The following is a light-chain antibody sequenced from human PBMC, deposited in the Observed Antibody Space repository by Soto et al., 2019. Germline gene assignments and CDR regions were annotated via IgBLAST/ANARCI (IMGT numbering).Light chain of an antibody. J-gene: IGLJ2*01. CDR2: EGN. CDR1: SSDVGGYDL. Sequence: QSALTQPASVSGSPGQSITISCTGTSSDVGGYDLVSWYQQHPGKAPKLMIYEGNKRPSGVSNRFSGSKSGNTASLTISGLQAEDEADYYCCSYAGSNTFVLFGGGTKLTVL. V-gene: IGLV2-23*01. CDR3: CSYAGSNTFVL.